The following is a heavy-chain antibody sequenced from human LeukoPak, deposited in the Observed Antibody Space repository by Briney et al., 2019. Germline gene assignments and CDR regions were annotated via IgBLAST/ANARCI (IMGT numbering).Heavy chain of an antibody. Sequence: ASVKVSCKASGYTFTSYGISWVRQAPGQGLEWMGWIGPYNGNTNYAQNLQGRVTMTTDTSTSTAYMELGSLGSDDTAVYYSARDQDSLVRGVIGYWGQGTLVTVSS. J-gene: IGHJ4*02. D-gene: IGHD3-10*01. V-gene: IGHV1-18*01. CDR2: IGPYNGNT. CDR3: ARDQDSLVRGVIGY. CDR1: GYTFTSYG.